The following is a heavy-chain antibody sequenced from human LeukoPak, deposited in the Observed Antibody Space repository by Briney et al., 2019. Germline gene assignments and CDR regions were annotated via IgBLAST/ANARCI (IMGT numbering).Heavy chain of an antibody. CDR2: IKQDGSEK. J-gene: IGHJ4*02. CDR1: GFTFSSYW. CDR3: ARGRRMARYCSGGSCYFDY. D-gene: IGHD2-15*01. Sequence: GGSLRLSCAASGFTFSSYWMSWVRQAPGKGLEWVGNIKQDGSEKYYVDSVKGRFTISRDNAKNSLYLQMNSLRAEDTAVYYCARGRRMARYCSGGSCYFDYWGQGTLVTVSS. V-gene: IGHV3-7*03.